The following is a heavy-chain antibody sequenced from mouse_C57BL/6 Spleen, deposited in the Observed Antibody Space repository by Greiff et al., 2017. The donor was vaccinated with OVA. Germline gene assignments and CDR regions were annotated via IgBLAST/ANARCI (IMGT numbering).Heavy chain of an antibody. CDR1: GFTFTDYY. J-gene: IGHJ4*01. D-gene: IGHD1-1*01. CDR3: ARSPYYGSSYYAMDY. V-gene: IGHV7-3*01. CDR2: FRNKANGYTT. Sequence: EVKLMESGGGLVQPGGSLSLSCAASGFTFTDYYMIWVRQPPGKALAWLGFFRNKANGYTTDDSASVKGRFTSSRDNSQSILYLQMNALRAEDSATYYCARSPYYGSSYYAMDYWGQGTSVTVSS.